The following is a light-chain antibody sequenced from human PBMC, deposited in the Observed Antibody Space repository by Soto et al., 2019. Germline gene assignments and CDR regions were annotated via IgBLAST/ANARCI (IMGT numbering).Light chain of an antibody. J-gene: IGKJ4*01. CDR3: QHANSFPLT. CDR1: QGISNW. Sequence: DIQMTQSPSSVSASVGDRVSITCRASQGISNWLAWYQQKPGRAPKLLINNGSSLQSGVPSRFSGTGSGTDFTLTFSSLQPEDVATYYCQHANSFPLTFGGGTKVEIK. CDR2: NGS. V-gene: IGKV1-12*01.